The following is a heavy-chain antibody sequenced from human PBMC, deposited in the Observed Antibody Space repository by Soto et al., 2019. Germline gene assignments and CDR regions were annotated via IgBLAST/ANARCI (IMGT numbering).Heavy chain of an antibody. CDR1: GFTFSSYG. J-gene: IGHJ4*02. V-gene: IGHV3-30*18. D-gene: IGHD6-19*01. CDR2: ISYDGSNK. Sequence: GGSLRLSCAASGFTFSSYGMHWVRQAPGKGLEWVAVISYDGSNKYYADPVKGRFTISRDNSKNTLYLQMNSLRAEDTAVYYCAKDPIAVAGTGYYFDYWGQGTLVTVSS. CDR3: AKDPIAVAGTGYYFDY.